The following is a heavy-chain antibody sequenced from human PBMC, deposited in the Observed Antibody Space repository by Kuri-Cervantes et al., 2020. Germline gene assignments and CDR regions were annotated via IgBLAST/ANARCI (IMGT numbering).Heavy chain of an antibody. J-gene: IGHJ6*02. Sequence: APVKVSCKASGYTFTGYYMHWVRQAPGQGLEWMGWINPNSGGTNYAQKFQGWVTMTRDTSISTAYMELSRLRSDDTAVYYCARGLYDILACMDVWGQGTTVTVSS. CDR3: ARGLYDILACMDV. D-gene: IGHD3-9*01. V-gene: IGHV1-2*04. CDR2: INPNSGGT. CDR1: GYTFTGYY.